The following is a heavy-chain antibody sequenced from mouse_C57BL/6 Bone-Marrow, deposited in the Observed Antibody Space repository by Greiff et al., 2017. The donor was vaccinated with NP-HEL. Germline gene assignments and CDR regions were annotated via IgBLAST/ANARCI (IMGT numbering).Heavy chain of an antibody. J-gene: IGHJ1*03. D-gene: IGHD1-1*01. CDR1: GFTFSSYG. Sequence: EVHLVESGGDLVKPGGSLKLSCAASGFTFSSYGMSWVRQTPDKRLEWVATISSGGSYTYYPDSVKGRFTISRDNAKNTMYLQMSSLKSENTAMYYCARAVYYYGSTDWYFDVWGTGTTVTVSS. CDR2: ISSGGSYT. CDR3: ARAVYYYGSTDWYFDV. V-gene: IGHV5-6*01.